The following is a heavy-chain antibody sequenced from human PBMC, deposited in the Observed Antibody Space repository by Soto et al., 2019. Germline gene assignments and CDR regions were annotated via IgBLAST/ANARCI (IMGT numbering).Heavy chain of an antibody. Sequence: SVKVSCKASGGTFSSYAISWVRQAPGQGLEWMGGIIPIFGTANYAQKFQGRVTITADKSTSTAYMELSSLRSEDTAVYYCASRHYDSSGPTGWFDPWGPGTLVTVSS. D-gene: IGHD3-22*01. CDR3: ASRHYDSSGPTGWFDP. V-gene: IGHV1-69*06. CDR1: GGTFSSYA. J-gene: IGHJ5*02. CDR2: IIPIFGTA.